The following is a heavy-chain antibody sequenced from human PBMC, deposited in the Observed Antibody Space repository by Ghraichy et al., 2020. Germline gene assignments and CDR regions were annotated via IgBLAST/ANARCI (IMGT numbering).Heavy chain of an antibody. D-gene: IGHD6-6*01. CDR3: ARCRYSSPSVGMDV. CDR2: INHSGST. J-gene: IGHJ6*02. V-gene: IGHV4-34*01. CDR1: GGSFSGYY. Sequence: SETLSLTCAVYGGSFSGYYWSWIRQPPGKGLEWIGEINHSGSTNYNPSLKSRVTISVDTSKNQFSLKLSSVTAADTAVYYCARCRYSSPSVGMDVWGQGTTVTVSS.